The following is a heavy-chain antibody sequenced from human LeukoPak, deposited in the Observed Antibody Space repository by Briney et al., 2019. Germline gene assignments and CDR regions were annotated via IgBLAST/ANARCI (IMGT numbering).Heavy chain of an antibody. V-gene: IGHV3-30*04. CDR1: GFTFSSYA. D-gene: IGHD2-2*01. J-gene: IGHJ6*02. CDR2: ISYDGSNK. CDR3: ARDSSTSLRTYYYYYGMDV. Sequence: GRSLRLSCAASGFTFSSYAMDWVRQAPGKGLEWVAVISYDGSNKYYADSVKGRFTISRDNSKNTLYLQMNSLRAEDTAVYYCARDSSTSLRTYYYYYGMDVWGQGTTVTVSS.